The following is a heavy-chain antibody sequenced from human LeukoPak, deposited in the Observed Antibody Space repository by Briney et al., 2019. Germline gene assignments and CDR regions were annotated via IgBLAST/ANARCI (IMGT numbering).Heavy chain of an antibody. Sequence: PGGSLRLSCAASGFTFSSYGMHWVRQAPGKGLEWVAVISYDGSTKYYADSVKGRFTISRDNSKNTLYLQMNSLRAEDTAVYYCAKALFRYCSGGSCYLYYYYGMDVWGQGTTVTVSS. J-gene: IGHJ6*02. CDR3: AKALFRYCSGGSCYLYYYYGMDV. CDR1: GFTFSSYG. D-gene: IGHD2-15*01. CDR2: ISYDGSTK. V-gene: IGHV3-30*18.